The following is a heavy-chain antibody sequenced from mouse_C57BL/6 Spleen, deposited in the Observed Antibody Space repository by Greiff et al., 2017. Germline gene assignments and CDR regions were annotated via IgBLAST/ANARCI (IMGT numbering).Heavy chain of an antibody. Sequence: VQLKQSGPGLVKPSQSLSLTCSVTGYSITSGYYWNWIRQFPGNHLEWMGYKRYGGSNNSNPSLKNRIPITRDTSKNQFFLKLNSVTTEDTATDYCARIDSSGYYFDYWGQGTTLTVSS. CDR3: ARIDSSGYYFDY. D-gene: IGHD3-2*02. CDR1: GYSITSGYY. CDR2: KRYGGSN. V-gene: IGHV3-6*01. J-gene: IGHJ2*01.